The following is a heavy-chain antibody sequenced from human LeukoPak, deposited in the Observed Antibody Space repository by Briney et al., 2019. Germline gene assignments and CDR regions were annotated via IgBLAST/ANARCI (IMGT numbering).Heavy chain of an antibody. CDR1: GGSISSSSYY. V-gene: IGHV4-39*01. D-gene: IGHD5-18*01. Sequence: PSETLSLTCTVSGGSISSSSYYWGWIRQPPGTGLEWIGSIYYSGSTYYSPSLESRVTISVDTSKNQFSLKLSSVTAADTAVYYCARQPDTAMEYYFDYWGQGTLVTVSS. J-gene: IGHJ4*02. CDR2: IYYSGST. CDR3: ARQPDTAMEYYFDY.